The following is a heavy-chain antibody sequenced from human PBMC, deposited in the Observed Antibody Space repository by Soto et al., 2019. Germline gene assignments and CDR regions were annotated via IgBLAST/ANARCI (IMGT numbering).Heavy chain of an antibody. CDR1: GFTVSSNY. CDR3: ARADADYGDYYYYYYMDV. Sequence: GGSLRLSCAASGFTVSSNYMSWVRQAPGKGLEWVSVIYSGGSTYYADSVKGRFTISRDNSKKTLYLQMNSLRAEDTAVYYCARADADYGDYYYYYYMDVWGKGTTVTVSS. V-gene: IGHV3-66*01. J-gene: IGHJ6*03. D-gene: IGHD4-17*01. CDR2: IYSGGST.